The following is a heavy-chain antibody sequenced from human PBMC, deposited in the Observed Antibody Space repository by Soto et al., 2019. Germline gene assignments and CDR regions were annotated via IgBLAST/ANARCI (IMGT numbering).Heavy chain of an antibody. CDR1: GVTFSSYA. D-gene: IGHD3-22*01. CDR3: ARDRGPSSGYYPYWFDP. Sequence: GASVKVSSKASGVTFSSYAITWLRQAPGQGLEWMGGIIPIFGTANYAQKFQARVTITADESTSTAYMELSSLRSEDTAVYYCARDRGPSSGYYPYWFDPWGQGTLVTVSS. J-gene: IGHJ5*02. CDR2: IIPIFGTA. V-gene: IGHV1-69*13.